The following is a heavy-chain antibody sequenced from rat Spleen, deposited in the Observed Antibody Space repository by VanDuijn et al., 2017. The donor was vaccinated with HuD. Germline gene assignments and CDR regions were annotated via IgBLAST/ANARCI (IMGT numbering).Heavy chain of an antibody. CDR1: GFTFSNYY. CDR2: ISTGGGVT. D-gene: IGHD1-1*01. J-gene: IGHJ2*01. V-gene: IGHV5-27*01. CDR3: TTGELSGDYFDY. Sequence: EVQLVESGGGLVQPGRSLKLSCAASGFTFSNYYMAWVRQAPTKGLEWVAYISTGGGVTYYRDSVKGRFTISRDNAYSTLYLQMDSLRSEDTATYYCTTGELSGDYFDYWGQGVMVTVSS.